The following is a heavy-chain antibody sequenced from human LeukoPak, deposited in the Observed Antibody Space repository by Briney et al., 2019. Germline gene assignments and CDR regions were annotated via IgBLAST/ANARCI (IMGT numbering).Heavy chain of an antibody. Sequence: GGSLRLSCAASGFTFSSYAMHWVRQAPGKGLEWVAVISYDGSNKYYADSVKGRFTISRDNSKNTLYLQMNSLRAEDTAVYYCARDGSGSYYLPAYYYYYGMDVWGKGTTVTVSS. CDR3: ARDGSGSYYLPAYYYYYGMDV. CDR1: GFTFSSYA. J-gene: IGHJ6*04. CDR2: ISYDGSNK. D-gene: IGHD3-10*01. V-gene: IGHV3-30*04.